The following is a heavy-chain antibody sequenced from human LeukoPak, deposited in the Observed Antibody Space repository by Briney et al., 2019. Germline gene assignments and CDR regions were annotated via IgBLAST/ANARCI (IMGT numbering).Heavy chain of an antibody. CDR1: GGSISSGSYY. CDR2: IYTSGST. D-gene: IGHD3-22*01. CDR3: ARGTYYYDRIDY. Sequence: SQTLSLTCTVSGGSISSGSYYWSWIRQPAGKGLEWIGRIYTSGSTNYNPSLKSRVTISVDTSKNQFSLKLSSVTAADTAVYFCARGTYYYDRIDYWGQGTLVTVSS. V-gene: IGHV4-61*02. J-gene: IGHJ4*02.